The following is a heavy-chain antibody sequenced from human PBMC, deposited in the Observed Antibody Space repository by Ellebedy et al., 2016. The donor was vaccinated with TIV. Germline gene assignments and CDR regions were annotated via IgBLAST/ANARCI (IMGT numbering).Heavy chain of an antibody. CDR3: ARSTMIVAQAQNAFDI. V-gene: IGHV1-69*13. Sequence: SVKVSCXASGGTFSSYAISWVRQAPGQGLEWMGGIIPIFGTANYAQKFQGRVTITADESTSTAYMELSSLRSEDTAVYYCARSTMIVAQAQNAFDIWGQGTMVTVSS. D-gene: IGHD3-22*01. CDR2: IIPIFGTA. J-gene: IGHJ3*02. CDR1: GGTFSSYA.